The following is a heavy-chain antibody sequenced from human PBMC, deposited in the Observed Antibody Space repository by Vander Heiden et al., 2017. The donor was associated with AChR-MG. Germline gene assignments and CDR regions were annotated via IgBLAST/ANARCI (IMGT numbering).Heavy chain of an antibody. CDR1: GDTFTGYY. CDR3: ARWFSGWYGYYYYGMDV. Sequence: QVQLVQSGAEVKKPGASVKVCCKAAGDTFTGYYMRWVRQAPGQGLEWMGWINPNSGGTNYAQKFQGWVTMTRDTSISTAYMELSRLRSDDTAVYYCARWFSGWYGYYYYGMDVWGQGTTVTVSS. V-gene: IGHV1-2*04. D-gene: IGHD6-19*01. J-gene: IGHJ6*02. CDR2: INPNSGGT.